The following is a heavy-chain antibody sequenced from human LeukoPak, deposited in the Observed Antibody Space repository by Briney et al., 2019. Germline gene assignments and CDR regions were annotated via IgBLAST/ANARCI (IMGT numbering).Heavy chain of an antibody. D-gene: IGHD6-19*01. Sequence: PGGSLRLSCAASGFTLSSYAMSWVRQAPGKGLEWVSAISGTGAGTYYADSVKGRFTISRDNSKNTLYLQMNSLRAEDTAVYFCARRPVAGTGYFDYWGQGALVTVSS. CDR2: ISGTGAGT. J-gene: IGHJ4*02. CDR3: ARRPVAGTGYFDY. V-gene: IGHV3-23*01. CDR1: GFTLSSYA.